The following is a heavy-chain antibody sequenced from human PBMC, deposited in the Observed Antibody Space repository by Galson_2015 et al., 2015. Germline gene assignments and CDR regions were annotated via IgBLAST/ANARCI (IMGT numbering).Heavy chain of an antibody. D-gene: IGHD5-12*01. CDR2: IKQDGSEK. Sequence: SLRLSCAASGFTFSSYWMSWVRQAPGKGLEWVANIKQDGSEKYYVDSVKGRFTISRDNAKNSLYLQMNSLRAEDTAVYYCAREERSSYDWDWCFELWGRGTLVTVSS. V-gene: IGHV3-7*01. CDR3: AREERSSYDWDWCFEL. CDR1: GFTFSSYW. J-gene: IGHJ2*01.